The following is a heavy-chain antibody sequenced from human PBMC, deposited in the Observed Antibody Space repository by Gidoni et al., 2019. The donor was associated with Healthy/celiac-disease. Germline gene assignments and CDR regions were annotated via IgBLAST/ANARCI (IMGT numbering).Heavy chain of an antibody. J-gene: IGHJ4*02. D-gene: IGHD6-19*01. CDR2: ISYDGSNK. V-gene: IGHV3-30-3*01. CDR3: ARDLSAVAGTGGEDY. Sequence: QVQLVESGGGVVQPGRSLRLSCAASGFTFSSYAMHWVRQAPGKGLEWVAVISYDGSNKYYADSVKGRFTISRDNSKNTLYLQMNSLRAEDTAVYYCARDLSAVAGTGGEDYWGQGTLVTVSS. CDR1: GFTFSSYA.